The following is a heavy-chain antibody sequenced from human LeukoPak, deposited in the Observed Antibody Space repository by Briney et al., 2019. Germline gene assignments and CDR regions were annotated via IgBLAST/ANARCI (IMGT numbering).Heavy chain of an antibody. CDR3: TKDSVAMVTTSDY. Sequence: PGWSLRLSCAASGFTFHDYAMHWVRQAPAKGLEWVSGISWNSGIIGYADSVKGRFTTPRDNAKNSLYLQMNSLRPEDTALYYCTKDSVAMVTTSDYWGQGTLVTVSS. D-gene: IGHD5-18*01. J-gene: IGHJ4*02. CDR1: GFTFHDYA. CDR2: ISWNSGII. V-gene: IGHV3-9*01.